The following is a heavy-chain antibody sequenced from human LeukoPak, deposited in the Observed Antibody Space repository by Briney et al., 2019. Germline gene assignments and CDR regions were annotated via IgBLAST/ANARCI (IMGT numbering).Heavy chain of an antibody. CDR3: ARVFYERNGYFVSSAGYFDL. Sequence: SETLSLTCSVSGASISSGGYYWSWIRQHPGKGLEWIGYISYSESTYYNPSLKSRLTISLDTSKNQFSLNLSSVTAADTAVYYCARVFYERNGYFVSSAGYFDLWGRGTLVTVSS. CDR1: GASISSGGYY. V-gene: IGHV4-31*03. J-gene: IGHJ2*01. D-gene: IGHD3-22*01. CDR2: ISYSEST.